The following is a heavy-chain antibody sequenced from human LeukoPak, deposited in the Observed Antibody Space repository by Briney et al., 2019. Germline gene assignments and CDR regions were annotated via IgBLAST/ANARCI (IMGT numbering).Heavy chain of an antibody. Sequence: GGSLRLSCAASGFTFNSYWMTWVRQAPGKGLEWVANIKQDGSEKYYVDSVKGRFTISRDNAKNSLYLQMNSLRAEDTAVYYCAREGDGYNSVHFDYWGQGTLVTVSS. D-gene: IGHD5-24*01. CDR3: AREGDGYNSVHFDY. V-gene: IGHV3-7*01. J-gene: IGHJ4*02. CDR1: GFTFNSYW. CDR2: IKQDGSEK.